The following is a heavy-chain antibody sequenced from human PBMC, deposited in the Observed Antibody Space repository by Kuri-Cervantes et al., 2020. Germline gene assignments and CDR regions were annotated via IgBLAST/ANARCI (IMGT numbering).Heavy chain of an antibody. Sequence: GESLKISCKGSGYSFNSYWIAWVRQMPGKGLEWMGIIYPGDSDTRYSPSIQGQVTISADKSISTAYLQWSSLKASDTAMYYCARLEMATIDYWGQGTLVTVSS. V-gene: IGHV5-51*01. CDR1: GYSFNSYW. J-gene: IGHJ4*02. CDR3: ARLEMATIDY. D-gene: IGHD5-24*01. CDR2: IYPGDSDT.